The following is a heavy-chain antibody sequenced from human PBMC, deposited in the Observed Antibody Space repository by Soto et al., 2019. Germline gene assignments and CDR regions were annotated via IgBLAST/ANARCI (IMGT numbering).Heavy chain of an antibody. D-gene: IGHD1-26*01. V-gene: IGHV3-9*01. CDR3: VKDWRIRRWAWYFEL. J-gene: IGHJ2*01. CDR1: GFTFADNV. CDR2: IRWNGNNI. Sequence: EVKLVESGGGLVQPGTSLRLACAASGFTFADNVMHWVRQVPGKGLEWVSGIRWNGNNILYADSVRGRFTISRDNAKYSLYIHMNMPLSEATAFCYCVKDWRIRRWAWYFELWGRGTLVTVSS.